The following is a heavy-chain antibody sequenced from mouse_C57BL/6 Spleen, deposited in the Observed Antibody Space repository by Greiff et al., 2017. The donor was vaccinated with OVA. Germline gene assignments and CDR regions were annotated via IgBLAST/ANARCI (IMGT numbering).Heavy chain of an antibody. CDR2: IRNKANNHAP. Sequence: VQLKESGGGLVQPGGSMKLSCAASGFTFSDAWMDWVRQSPEKGLEWVAEIRNKANNHAPYYAESGKGRFTISRDDSKSSVYLQMNSLRAEDTGIYYCTRQYYYGNYFDYWGQGTTLTVSA. D-gene: IGHD1-1*01. J-gene: IGHJ2*01. V-gene: IGHV6-6*01. CDR1: GFTFSDAW. CDR3: TRQYYYGNYFDY.